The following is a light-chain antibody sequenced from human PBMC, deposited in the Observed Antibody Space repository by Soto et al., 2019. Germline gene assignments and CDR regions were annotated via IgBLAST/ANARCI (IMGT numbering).Light chain of an antibody. J-gene: IGKJ3*01. V-gene: IGKV3-20*01. Sequence: EIVLTQSPGTLSLSPGERATLSCRASQSVSSNYLTWYQQKPGQAPRLLIYGASSRATGIPDRFSGRGSGTDFTLTISRLEPDDFAVYYCQQYGSSPFTFGPGTTVDIK. CDR1: QSVSSNY. CDR2: GAS. CDR3: QQYGSSPFT.